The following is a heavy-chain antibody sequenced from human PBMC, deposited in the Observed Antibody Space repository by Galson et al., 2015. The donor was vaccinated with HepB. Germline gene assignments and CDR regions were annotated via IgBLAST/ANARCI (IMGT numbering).Heavy chain of an antibody. Sequence: SVKVSCKASGYTFTRYAMHWVRQAPGQRLEWMGWINAGNGNTKYSQKFQGRVTITRDTSASTAYMELSSLRSEDTAVYYCARGRLWPYYFDYWGQGTLVTVSS. V-gene: IGHV1-3*01. D-gene: IGHD5-18*01. CDR2: INAGNGNT. CDR1: GYTFTRYA. CDR3: ARGRLWPYYFDY. J-gene: IGHJ4*02.